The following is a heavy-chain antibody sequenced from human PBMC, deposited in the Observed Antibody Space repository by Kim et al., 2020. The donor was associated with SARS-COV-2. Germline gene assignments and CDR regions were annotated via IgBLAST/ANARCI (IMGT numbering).Heavy chain of an antibody. V-gene: IGHV3-23*01. CDR2: VSGSGGGT. CDR3: AKGGWLDC. Sequence: GGSLRLSCAASGFTFTSYAMSWVRQAPGKGLEWVSAVSGSGGGTYYADSVKGRFTISRDNSKNTVYLQMNNLRAEDTAVYYCAKGGWLDCWGQGTLVTVS. CDR1: GFTFTSYA. D-gene: IGHD2-15*01. J-gene: IGHJ4*02.